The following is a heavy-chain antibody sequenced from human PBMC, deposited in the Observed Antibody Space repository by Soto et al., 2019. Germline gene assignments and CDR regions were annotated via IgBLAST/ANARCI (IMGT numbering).Heavy chain of an antibody. CDR3: VGALTYEVPYYYYGMDV. Sequence: RLSCTASGFIFSTYLMSWVRQSPGKGLEWVANIRQGGNEKFYVDSVKGRFTISRDNAKKSLYLQMNSLRAEDTAVYYCVGALTYEVPYYYYGMDVWGQGTTVTVSS. D-gene: IGHD3-16*01. J-gene: IGHJ6*02. CDR1: GFIFSTYL. CDR2: IRQGGNEK. V-gene: IGHV3-7*01.